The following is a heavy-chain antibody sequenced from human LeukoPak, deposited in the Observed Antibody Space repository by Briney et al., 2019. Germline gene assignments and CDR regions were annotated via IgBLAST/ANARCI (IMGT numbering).Heavy chain of an antibody. CDR2: IKQDGSEK. CDR1: GFTFSSYW. V-gene: IGHV3-7*01. J-gene: IGHJ3*02. CDR3: ARVKENLPPLGSWELATPDAFDI. D-gene: IGHD1-26*01. Sequence: QPGGSLRLSCAASGFTFSSYWMSWVRQAPGKGLEWVANIKQDGSEKYYVDSVKGRFTISRDNAKNSLYLQMNSLRAEDTAVYYCARVKENLPPLGSWELATPDAFDIWGQGTMVTVSS.